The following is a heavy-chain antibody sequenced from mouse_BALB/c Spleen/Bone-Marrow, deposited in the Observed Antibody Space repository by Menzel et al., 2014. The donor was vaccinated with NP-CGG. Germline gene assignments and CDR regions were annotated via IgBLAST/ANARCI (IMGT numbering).Heavy chain of an antibody. CDR1: GASITSGY. D-gene: IGHD2-1*01. J-gene: IGHJ2*01. V-gene: IGHV3-8*02. Sequence: EVHLVVSGPSLVKPSQTLFLTCSVTGASITSGYRNWIRNFPGIKLEYMGYISYSGSTYYNPSLKSRISITRDTSKNQNNLQLNSVTTEDTATDYCARSRGYYGNSLEYWRQGTTLTVSS. CDR3: ARSRGYYGNSLEY. CDR2: ISYSGST.